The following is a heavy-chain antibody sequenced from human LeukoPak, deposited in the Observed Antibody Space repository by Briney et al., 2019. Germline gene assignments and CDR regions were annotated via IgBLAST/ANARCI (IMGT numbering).Heavy chain of an antibody. CDR1: GFTFSHYG. Sequence: PGGSLRLSCAASGFTFSHYGMHWVRQAPGKGLEWVAFIEFDGSGKYSADSVKGRFTISRDNSKNTLYLQMNSLRPEDTALYYCANHITVHCSRSSCSDYWGQGTLVTVSS. CDR3: ANHITVHCSRSSCSDY. CDR2: IEFDGSGK. D-gene: IGHD2-2*01. J-gene: IGHJ4*02. V-gene: IGHV3-30*02.